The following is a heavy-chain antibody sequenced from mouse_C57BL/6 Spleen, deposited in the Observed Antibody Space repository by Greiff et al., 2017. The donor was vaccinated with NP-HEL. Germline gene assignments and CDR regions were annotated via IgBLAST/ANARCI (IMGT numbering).Heavy chain of an antibody. CDR3: ARRNVYYDYDGGGF. Sequence: QVQLQQPGAELVRPGTSVKLSCKASGYTFTSYWMHWVKQRPGQGLEWIGVIDPSDSYTNYNQKFKGKATLTVDTSSSTAYMQLSSLTSEDSAVYYCARRNVYYDYDGGGFWGQGTTLTVSS. V-gene: IGHV1-59*01. CDR2: IDPSDSYT. J-gene: IGHJ2*01. CDR1: GYTFTSYW. D-gene: IGHD2-4*01.